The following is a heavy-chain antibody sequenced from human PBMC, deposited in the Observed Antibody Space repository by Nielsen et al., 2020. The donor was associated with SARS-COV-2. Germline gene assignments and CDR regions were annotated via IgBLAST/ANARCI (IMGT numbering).Heavy chain of an antibody. CDR3: ARDHPDSYFDWLLFSGGMDV. V-gene: IGHV3-30*03. J-gene: IGHJ6*02. CDR2: ISYDGSNK. D-gene: IGHD3-9*01. Sequence: WLPQPPGKGLEWVAVISYDGSNKYYADSVKSRFTISRDNSKNTLYLQMNSLRAEDTAVYYCARDHPDSYFDWLLFSGGMDVWGQGTTVTVSS.